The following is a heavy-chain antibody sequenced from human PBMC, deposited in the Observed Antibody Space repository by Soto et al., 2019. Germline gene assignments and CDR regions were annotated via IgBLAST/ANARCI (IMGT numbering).Heavy chain of an antibody. J-gene: IGHJ6*02. CDR1: GGSISSGDYY. D-gene: IGHD3-22*01. CDR3: ARGYYYDSSGYSNPQDV. CDR2: IYYSGST. V-gene: IGHV4-30-4*01. Sequence: SETLSLTCTFSGGSISSGDYYWSWIRQPPGKGLEWIGYIYYSGSTYYNPSLKSRFTISVETSKNQFSLKLSSVTAADTAVYYCARGYYYDSSGYSNPQDVWGQGTTVTVSS.